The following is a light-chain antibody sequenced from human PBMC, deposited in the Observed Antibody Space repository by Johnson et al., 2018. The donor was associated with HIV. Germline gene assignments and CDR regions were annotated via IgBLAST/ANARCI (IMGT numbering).Light chain of an antibody. CDR3: GTWDSSLIANV. V-gene: IGLV1-51*02. CDR1: SSNIGNNY. CDR2: ENV. Sequence: QSVLTQPPSVSAAPGQKATISCSGSSSNIGNNYVSWYQQLPGTAPKLLVYENVKRPSGIPDRFSGSKSGTSATLGITGLQTGDEADYYCGTWDSSLIANVFGTGTKVTVL. J-gene: IGLJ1*01.